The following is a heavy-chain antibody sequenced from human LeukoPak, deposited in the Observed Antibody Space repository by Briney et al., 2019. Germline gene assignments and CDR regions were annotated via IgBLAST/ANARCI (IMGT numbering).Heavy chain of an antibody. V-gene: IGHV1-69*05. CDR2: IIPIFGTA. J-gene: IGHJ4*02. Sequence: ASVKVSCKASGYTFTSHGIGWVRRAPGQGLEWMGGIIPIFGTANYAQKFQGRVTITTDESTSTAYMELSSLRSEDTAVYYCARGYGYDFWSGYFDYWGQGTLVTVSS. D-gene: IGHD3-3*01. CDR3: ARGYGYDFWSGYFDY. CDR1: GYTFTSHG.